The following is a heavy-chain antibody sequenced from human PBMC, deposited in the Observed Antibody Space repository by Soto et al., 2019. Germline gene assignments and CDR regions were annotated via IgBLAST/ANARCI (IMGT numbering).Heavy chain of an antibody. CDR2: INDRGSI. CDR1: GGSFSGYY. Sequence: QVQLQQWGAGPLRPLETLSLTCGVSGGSFSGYYWAWIRQSPGKGREWIGEINDRGSINYNPSLKSRVSISVDTSKNHYSLNLMSVTAADTAVYYCARESHDILTGPPWVWYFDLWGRGTLVTVSS. CDR3: ARESHDILTGPPWVWYFDL. V-gene: IGHV4-34*01. J-gene: IGHJ2*01. D-gene: IGHD3-9*01.